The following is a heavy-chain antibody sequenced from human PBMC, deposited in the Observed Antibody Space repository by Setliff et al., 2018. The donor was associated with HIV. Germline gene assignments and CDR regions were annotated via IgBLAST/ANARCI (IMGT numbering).Heavy chain of an antibody. D-gene: IGHD3-3*02. CDR2: ISSTSCTT. J-gene: IGHJ3*02. Sequence: PVGSLRLSCVASGFPFSRYGFHWVRQAPGKGLEWVSYISSTSCTTYYADSVKGRFTISRDSAKNSLYLDMNSLRVEDTAVYFCARASPEYIYGEDGFDIWGQGTNVTVSS. V-gene: IGHV3-48*01. CDR3: ARASPEYIYGEDGFDI. CDR1: GFPFSRYG.